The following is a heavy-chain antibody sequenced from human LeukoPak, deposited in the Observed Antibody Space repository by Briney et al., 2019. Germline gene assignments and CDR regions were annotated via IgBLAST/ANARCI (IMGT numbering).Heavy chain of an antibody. J-gene: IGHJ2*01. CDR2: IYYSGST. CDR1: GGSISSSSYY. CDR3: ARHRDRHDYVWGSYRKGYFDL. Sequence: SETLSLTCTVSGGSISSSSYYWGWIRQPPGKGLEWIGSIYYSGSTYYNPSLKSRVTISVDKSKNQFSLKLSSVTAADTAVYYCARHRDRHDYVWGSYRKGYFDLWGRGTLVTVSS. D-gene: IGHD3-16*01. V-gene: IGHV4-39*01.